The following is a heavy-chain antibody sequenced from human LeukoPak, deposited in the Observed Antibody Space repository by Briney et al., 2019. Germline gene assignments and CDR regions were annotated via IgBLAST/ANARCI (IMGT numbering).Heavy chain of an antibody. CDR3: ARLGARQMLEY. J-gene: IGHJ4*02. D-gene: IGHD4-17*01. V-gene: IGHV3-7*01. CDR1: EFTFSSYW. Sequence: GGSLRLSCAASEFTFSSYWMSWVRQAPGKGLEWVANIKQDGGRIYYLESVKGRFTVSRDNAKNSLYLQMNSLRAEDTAVYYCARLGARQMLEYWGQGTLVTVSS. CDR2: IKQDGGRI.